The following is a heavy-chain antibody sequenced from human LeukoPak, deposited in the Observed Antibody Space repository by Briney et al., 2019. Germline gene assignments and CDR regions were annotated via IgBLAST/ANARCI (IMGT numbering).Heavy chain of an antibody. J-gene: IGHJ4*02. D-gene: IGHD6-19*01. Sequence: GGSLRLSCAASGFTFSSYGMHWVRQAPGKGLEWVAFIRYDGSNKYYADSVKGRFTISRDNAKNTLYLQMNSLRAEDTAVYFCARAGYSSGWYGGALEYWGQGTLVTVSS. CDR2: IRYDGSNK. V-gene: IGHV3-30*02. CDR3: ARAGYSSGWYGGALEY. CDR1: GFTFSSYG.